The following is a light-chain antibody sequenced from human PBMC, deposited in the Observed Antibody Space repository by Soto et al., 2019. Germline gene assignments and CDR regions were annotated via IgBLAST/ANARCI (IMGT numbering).Light chain of an antibody. CDR2: DAS. CDR1: QDIRFY. V-gene: IGKV1-33*01. CDR3: QHYNSLPIT. J-gene: IGKJ5*01. Sequence: DIQMTQSPSSLSASLGDRVTITCQASQDIRFYLHWYQHKTGQAPKLLIYDASQLETGVPSKFSGSGSGTDFTFTINNLQAEDIGTYYCQHYNSLPITFGQGTRLEIK.